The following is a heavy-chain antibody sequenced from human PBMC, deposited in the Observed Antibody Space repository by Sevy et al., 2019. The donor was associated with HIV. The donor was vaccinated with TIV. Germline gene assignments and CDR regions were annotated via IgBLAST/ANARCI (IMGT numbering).Heavy chain of an antibody. V-gene: IGHV1-69*10. CDR1: GGTFSSYA. J-gene: IGHJ3*02. CDR2: IIPILGIA. D-gene: IGHD6-6*01. Sequence: ASVKVSCKASGGTFSSYAISWVRQAPGQGLEWMGGIIPILGIANYAQKFQGRVTITADKSTRTAYMELSSLGSGDTAVYYCATGGDSSSDAFDIWGQGTMVTVSS. CDR3: ATGGDSSSDAFDI.